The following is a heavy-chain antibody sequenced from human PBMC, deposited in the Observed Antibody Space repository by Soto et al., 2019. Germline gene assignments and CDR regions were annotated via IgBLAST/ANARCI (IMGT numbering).Heavy chain of an antibody. CDR3: TTTRSG. Sequence: PGGALRLSCAASGFTFRIAWMIWVRQAPGKGLEWGGRIKSKTDGGTTDYAAPVKGRFTISRDDSKNTLYLQMNSLKTEDTAMYYCTTTRSGWGQGTLVTVSS. CDR1: GFTFRIAW. V-gene: IGHV3-15*07. J-gene: IGHJ4*02. CDR2: IKSKTDGGTT.